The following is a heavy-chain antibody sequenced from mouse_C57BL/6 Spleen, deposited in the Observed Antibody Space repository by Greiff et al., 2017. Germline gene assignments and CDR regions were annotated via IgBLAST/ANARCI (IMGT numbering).Heavy chain of an antibody. CDR2: INPNNGGT. J-gene: IGHJ2*01. CDR1: GYTFTDYN. D-gene: IGHD1-1*01. V-gene: IGHV1-22*01. Sequence: EVQLQQSGPELVKPGASVKMSCKASGYTFTDYNMHWVKQSHGKSLEWIGYINPNNGGTSYNQKFKGKATLTVNKSSSTASMELRSLTSEDSAVYYCAREGSYGRGNFDYWGQGTTLTVSS. CDR3: AREGSYGRGNFDY.